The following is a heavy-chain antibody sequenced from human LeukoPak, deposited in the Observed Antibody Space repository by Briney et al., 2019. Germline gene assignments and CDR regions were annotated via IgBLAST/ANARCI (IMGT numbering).Heavy chain of an antibody. CDR2: ISGSGGST. Sequence: GGSLRLSCAASGFTFSSYAMSWVRQAPGKGLEWVSAISGSGGSTYYADSVKGRFTISRDNSKNTLYPQMNSLRAEDTAVYYCAKDPVGEKYSSGWYFDYWGQGTLVTVSS. D-gene: IGHD6-19*01. V-gene: IGHV3-23*01. CDR3: AKDPVGEKYSSGWYFDY. CDR1: GFTFSSYA. J-gene: IGHJ4*02.